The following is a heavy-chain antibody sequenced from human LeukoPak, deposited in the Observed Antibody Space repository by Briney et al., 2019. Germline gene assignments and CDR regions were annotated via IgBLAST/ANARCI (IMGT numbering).Heavy chain of an antibody. Sequence: GESLKISCKGSGYSFTTYWIAWVRQMPGKGLEWMGIIYPGDSDTRYSPSLQAQATISANKSISTAYLQWSSRKAADTAMYYCARHLDTAMVTRYYGMDVWGQGTTVTVSS. D-gene: IGHD5-18*01. J-gene: IGHJ6*02. CDR2: IYPGDSDT. CDR3: ARHLDTAMVTRYYGMDV. V-gene: IGHV5-51*01. CDR1: GYSFTTYW.